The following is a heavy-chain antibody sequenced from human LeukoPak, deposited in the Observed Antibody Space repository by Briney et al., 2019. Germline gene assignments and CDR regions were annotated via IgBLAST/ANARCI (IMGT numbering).Heavy chain of an antibody. V-gene: IGHV3-23*01. J-gene: IGHJ6*03. D-gene: IGHD3-10*01. CDR2: ISGSGGRT. Sequence: GGSLRLSCAASGFTFSSYGMSWVRQAPGKGLEWVSGISGSGGRTYYADSVKGRFTISRDNSKNTLYLQMNSLRAEDTAVYYCAKEPKKPIITSGSGGSYYYYMDVWGKGTTVTISS. CDR1: GFTFSSYG. CDR3: AKEPKKPIITSGSGGSYYYYMDV.